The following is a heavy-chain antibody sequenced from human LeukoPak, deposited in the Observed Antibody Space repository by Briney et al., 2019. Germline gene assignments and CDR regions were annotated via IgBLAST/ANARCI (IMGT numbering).Heavy chain of an antibody. Sequence: GGSLRLSCVASGFDLSTYTMNWVRQALGKGLECVSSITGNSHYIYYADSVKGRFTISTDSAKSSVYLQMNSLRAEDAAVYYCARRLPYYGMDVWGQGTTVTVSS. V-gene: IGHV3-21*01. CDR1: GFDLSTYT. J-gene: IGHJ6*02. CDR3: ARRLPYYGMDV. CDR2: ITGNSHYI.